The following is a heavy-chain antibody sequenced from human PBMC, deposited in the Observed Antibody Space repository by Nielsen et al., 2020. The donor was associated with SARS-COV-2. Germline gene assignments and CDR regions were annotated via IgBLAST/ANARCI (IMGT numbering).Heavy chain of an antibody. J-gene: IGHJ4*02. CDR2: ISGSGSRT. Sequence: GESLKISCAASGFTFSNYAMSWVRQAPGKGQEWVSAISGSGSRTYYADSVKGRFTISRDNAKNTLYLQMNSLRAEDTAVYYCVRGGSRRSFDYWGQGTLVTVSS. CDR3: VRGGSRRSFDY. V-gene: IGHV3-23*01. D-gene: IGHD2-15*01. CDR1: GFTFSNYA.